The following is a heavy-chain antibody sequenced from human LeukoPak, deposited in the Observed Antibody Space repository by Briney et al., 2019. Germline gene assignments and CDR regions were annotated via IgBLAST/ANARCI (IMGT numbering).Heavy chain of an antibody. Sequence: PGGSLRLSCAASGFTFSDYYMSWIRQAPGKGLEWVSYISSSGSTIHYADSVKGRFTISRDNAKNSLYLQMNSLSAEDTAIYYCARDQEPDAFDVWGQGTMVTVSS. CDR2: ISSSGSTI. CDR3: ARDQEPDAFDV. CDR1: GFTFSDYY. V-gene: IGHV3-11*04. J-gene: IGHJ3*01. D-gene: IGHD1-26*01.